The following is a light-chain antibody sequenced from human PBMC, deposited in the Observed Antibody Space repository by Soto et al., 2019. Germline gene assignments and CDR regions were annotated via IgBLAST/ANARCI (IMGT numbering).Light chain of an antibody. J-gene: IGLJ2*01. V-gene: IGLV2-14*01. CDR1: SSDVGGYNY. CDR3: SSYSSNRTVV. Sequence: QSALTQPASVSGSPGQSITISCTGTSSDVGGYNYVSWYQQHPGKVPELIIYGGSNRPSGVCSRWSGSKSGDRTSLTLSGVQSEDEDAFNYSSYSSNRTVVFGGGTKLTVL. CDR2: GGS.